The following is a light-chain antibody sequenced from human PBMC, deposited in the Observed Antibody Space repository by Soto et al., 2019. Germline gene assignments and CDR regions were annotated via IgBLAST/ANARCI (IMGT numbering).Light chain of an antibody. CDR2: DAS. CDR1: QSIRNS. CDR3: QQRGEWPPGAT. V-gene: IGKV3-11*01. J-gene: IGKJ5*01. Sequence: EIVLTQSPATLSVSPGERATLSCRASQSIRNSLAWYQQKPGQAPRLLIYDASNRATGIPARFSGSGSGTDFTLTISSLEPEDFAVYYCQQRGEWPPGATFGQGTRLEIK.